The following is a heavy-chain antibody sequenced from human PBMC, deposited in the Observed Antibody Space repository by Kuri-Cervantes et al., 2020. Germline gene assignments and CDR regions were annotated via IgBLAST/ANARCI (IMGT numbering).Heavy chain of an antibody. CDR3: ARTMVRGVTAYYYYMDV. CDR2: INHTGST. CDR1: GGSFSGYY. V-gene: IGHV4-34*01. Sequence: SETLSLTCAVYGGSFSGYYWSWIRQPPGKGLEWIGEINHTGSTNCNPSLKSRVTISIDTSKNQFSLKLSSVTAADTAVYYCARTMVRGVTAYYYYMDVWGKGTTVTVSS. D-gene: IGHD3-10*01. J-gene: IGHJ6*03.